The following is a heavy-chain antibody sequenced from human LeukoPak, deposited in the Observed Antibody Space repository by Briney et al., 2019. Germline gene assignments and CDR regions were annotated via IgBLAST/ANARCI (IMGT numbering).Heavy chain of an antibody. Sequence: SETLSLTCTVSGGSISSYYWSWIRQPPGKGLEWIGYIYYSGSTNYNPSLKSRVTISVDTSRNQFSLKLSSVTAADTAVYYCARVSGSYHDWFDPWGQGTLVTVSS. D-gene: IGHD1-26*01. CDR1: GGSISSYY. CDR3: ARVSGSYHDWFDP. J-gene: IGHJ5*02. V-gene: IGHV4-59*01. CDR2: IYYSGST.